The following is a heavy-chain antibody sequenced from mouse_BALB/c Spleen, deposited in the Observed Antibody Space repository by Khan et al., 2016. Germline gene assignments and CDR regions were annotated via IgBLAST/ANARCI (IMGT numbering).Heavy chain of an antibody. CDR1: GYSFTGYT. Sequence: VQLQESGPELVKPGASLKISCKACGYSFTGYTMNWVKQSHGEKLEWIGLISPYNGDTSYNQRFTGKATLTVDKSSSTAYMELLSLTSEDSAVYYCARSGYYDYWGQGTTLTVSS. V-gene: IGHV1-26*01. J-gene: IGHJ2*01. CDR3: ARSGYYDY. D-gene: IGHD2-3*01. CDR2: ISPYNGDT.